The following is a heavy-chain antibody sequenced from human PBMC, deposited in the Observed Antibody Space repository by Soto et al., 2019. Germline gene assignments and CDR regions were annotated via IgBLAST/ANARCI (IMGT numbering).Heavy chain of an antibody. D-gene: IGHD3-22*01. CDR2: ISAHNGNT. J-gene: IGHJ5*02. CDR1: GYTFSSYG. Sequence: QVPLMQSGPEVKKPGASVKVSCKASGYTFSSYGISWVRQAPGQGLEWMGWISAHNGNTEYAQSLQGRVSMTTDTATSTAYMELRSLRSGATAVYYWARDTMITANGFDPWGQGTLVTVSS. CDR3: ARDTMITANGFDP. V-gene: IGHV1-18*01.